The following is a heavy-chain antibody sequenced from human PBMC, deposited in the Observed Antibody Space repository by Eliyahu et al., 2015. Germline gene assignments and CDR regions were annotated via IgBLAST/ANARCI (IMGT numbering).Heavy chain of an antibody. J-gene: IGHJ5*02. CDR3: ARDTVAGGNWFDP. CDR2: ISAYNGNT. CDR1: XYTFTSYG. V-gene: IGHV1-18*01. Sequence: QVQLVQSGAEVKKPGAXVKVSCXXSXYTFTSYGXXWVRXAPGQGLEWMGWISAYNGNTNYAQKLQGRVTMTTDTSTSTAYMELRSLRSDDTAVYYCARDTVAGGNWFDPWGQGTLVTVSS. D-gene: IGHD2-15*01.